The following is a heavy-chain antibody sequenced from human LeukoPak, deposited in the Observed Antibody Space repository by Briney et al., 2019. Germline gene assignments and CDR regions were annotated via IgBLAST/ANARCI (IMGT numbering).Heavy chain of an antibody. CDR1: GFTFSSYA. CDR3: AKGGDSSGYYHSLYFDH. D-gene: IGHD3-22*01. CDR2: ISGSGGST. J-gene: IGHJ4*02. V-gene: IGHV3-23*01. Sequence: PGGSLRLSCAASGFTFSSYAMSWVRQAPGKGLEWVSAISGSGGSTYYADSVKGRFTISRDNSKNTLYLQMNSLRAEDTAVYYCAKGGDSSGYYHSLYFDHWGQGTLVTVSS.